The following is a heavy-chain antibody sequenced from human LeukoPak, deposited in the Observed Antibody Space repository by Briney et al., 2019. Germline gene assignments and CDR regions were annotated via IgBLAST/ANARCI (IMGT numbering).Heavy chain of an antibody. V-gene: IGHV4-59*01. Sequence: PSETLSLTCTVSGGSISSYYWSWIRQPPGKGLEWIGYIYYSGSTNYNPSLKSRVTISVDTSKNQFSLKLSSVTAADTAVYYCARLPRSRWVWFDPWGQGTLVTVSS. CDR2: IYYSGST. D-gene: IGHD4-23*01. CDR1: GGSISSYY. CDR3: ARLPRSRWVWFDP. J-gene: IGHJ5*02.